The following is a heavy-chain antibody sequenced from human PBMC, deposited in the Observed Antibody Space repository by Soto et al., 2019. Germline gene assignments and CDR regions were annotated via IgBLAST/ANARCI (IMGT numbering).Heavy chain of an antibody. Sequence: SETLSLTCTVSGGSISSYYWSWIRQPPGKGLEWIGYIYYSGSTNYNPSLKSRVTISVDTSKNQFSLKLSSVTAADTAVYYCARVVISTTRFDPWGQGTLVTVSS. V-gene: IGHV4-59*01. CDR2: IYYSGST. J-gene: IGHJ5*02. CDR1: GGSISSYY. D-gene: IGHD3-22*01. CDR3: ARVVISTTRFDP.